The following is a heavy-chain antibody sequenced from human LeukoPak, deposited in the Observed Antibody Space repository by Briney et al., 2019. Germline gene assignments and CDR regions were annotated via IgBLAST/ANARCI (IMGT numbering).Heavy chain of an antibody. V-gene: IGHV1-46*01. Sequence: ASVKVSCKTSGYTXTRYYMHWVRQAPGQGLEWMGIISPSGGSTSYAQKFQGRLTMTRDTSTSTVYMELSSLRSDDTAVYYCARDKSGTTQGDFGYWGQGTLVTVSS. CDR3: ARDKSGTTQGDFGY. D-gene: IGHD1-1*01. J-gene: IGHJ4*02. CDR1: GYTXTRYY. CDR2: ISPSGGST.